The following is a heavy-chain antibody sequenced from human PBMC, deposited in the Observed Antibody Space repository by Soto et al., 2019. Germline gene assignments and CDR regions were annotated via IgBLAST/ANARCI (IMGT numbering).Heavy chain of an antibody. CDR1: GYTFTSYG. CDR3: ARGTPLGSGSALSYYYGMDV. V-gene: IGHV1-18*04. J-gene: IGHJ6*02. D-gene: IGHD7-27*01. CDR2: ISAYNGNT. Sequence: SVKVSCKASGYTFTSYGISWVRQAPGQGLEWMGWISAYNGNTNYAQKLQGRVTMTTDTSTSTAYMELRSLRSDDTAVYYCARGTPLGSGSALSYYYGMDVWGQGTTGTVSS.